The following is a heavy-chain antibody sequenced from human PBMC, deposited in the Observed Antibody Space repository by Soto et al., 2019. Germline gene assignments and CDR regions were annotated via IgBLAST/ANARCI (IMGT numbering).Heavy chain of an antibody. V-gene: IGHV4-34*01. CDR2: INHSGST. J-gene: IGHJ5*02. CDR3: AREGATVTTSYSRVNWFDP. CDR1: GGSFSGYD. Sequence: SETLSLTCAVYGGSFSGYDWSWIRQPPGKGLEWIGEINHSGSTNYNPSLKSRVTISVDTSKNQFSLKLSSVTAADTAVYYCAREGATVTTSYSRVNWFDPWGQGTLVTVSS. D-gene: IGHD4-4*01.